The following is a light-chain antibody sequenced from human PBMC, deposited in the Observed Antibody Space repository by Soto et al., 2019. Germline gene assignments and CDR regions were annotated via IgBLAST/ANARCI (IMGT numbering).Light chain of an antibody. CDR1: RSVSAGY. CDR2: GAS. V-gene: IGKV3-20*01. CDR3: QHYGTSPFT. J-gene: IGKJ3*01. Sequence: ETLLTQSPGTLSLSPGERATLSCRASRSVSAGYLAWYQQKPGQPPRLLVYGASSRATGIPDRFSGSGSGTAFTLTISRLETEDFAVYYCQHYGTSPFTFGPGTKV.